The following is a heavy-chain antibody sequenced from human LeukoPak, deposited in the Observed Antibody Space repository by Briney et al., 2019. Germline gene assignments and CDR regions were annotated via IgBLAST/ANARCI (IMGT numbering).Heavy chain of an antibody. Sequence: GGSLRLSCAASGFTVSDNYMSWVRQAPGKGLEWVSVMYSRGDTYYANSVKGRFTFSRDISKNTLYLQMNGLRTEDTAMYYCARDAPQVPAAGVLASWGQGTLVIVS. CDR1: GFTVSDNY. V-gene: IGHV3-53*01. CDR3: ARDAPQVPAAGVLAS. D-gene: IGHD6-13*01. J-gene: IGHJ5*02. CDR2: MYSRGDT.